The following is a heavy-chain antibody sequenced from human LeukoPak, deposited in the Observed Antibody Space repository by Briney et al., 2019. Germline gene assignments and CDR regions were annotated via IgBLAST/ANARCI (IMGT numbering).Heavy chain of an antibody. D-gene: IGHD2-2*02. CDR2: IYYSGST. J-gene: IGHJ4*02. Sequence: PSETLSLTCAVSGGSISSYYWSWIRQPPGKGLEWIGYIYYSGSTNYNPSLKSRVTISVDTSKNQFSLKLSSVTAADTAVYYCARAVVPAAIIDYWGQGTLVTVSS. CDR1: GGSISSYY. CDR3: ARAVVPAAIIDY. V-gene: IGHV4-59*01.